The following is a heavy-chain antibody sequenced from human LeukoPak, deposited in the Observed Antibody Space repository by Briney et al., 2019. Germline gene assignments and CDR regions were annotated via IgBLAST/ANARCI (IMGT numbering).Heavy chain of an antibody. J-gene: IGHJ4*02. CDR2: IYTSGST. D-gene: IGHD4-23*01. V-gene: IGHV4-4*07. Sequence: SETLSLTCTVSGASISSHYWSWIRQPAGKGPEWVGRIYTSGSTNFNPSLKSRVTMSVDMSRNQFFLRLSSVTAADTAVYYCASGCGTYGDNCYWGQGTLVTVSS. CDR1: GASISSHY. CDR3: ASGCGTYGDNCY.